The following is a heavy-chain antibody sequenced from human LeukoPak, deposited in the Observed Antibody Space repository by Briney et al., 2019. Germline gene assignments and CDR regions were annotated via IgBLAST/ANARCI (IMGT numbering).Heavy chain of an antibody. V-gene: IGHV3-21*01. Sequence: GGSLRLSCAASGFTFSSYSMNWVRQAPGKGLEWVSSISSSSSYIYYADSVKGRFTISRDNAKNSLYLQMNSLRAEDTAVYYCARESGGDLGEAFDIWGQGTMVTVSS. CDR3: ARESGGDLGEAFDI. CDR1: GFTFSSYS. D-gene: IGHD1-26*01. J-gene: IGHJ3*02. CDR2: ISSSSSYI.